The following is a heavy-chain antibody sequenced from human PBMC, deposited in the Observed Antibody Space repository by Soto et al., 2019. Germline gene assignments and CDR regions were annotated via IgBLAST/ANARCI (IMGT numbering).Heavy chain of an antibody. V-gene: IGHV1-69*13. J-gene: IGHJ6*02. CDR2: IIPIFGTA. CDR1: GGTFSIYA. CDR3: ASHGLRAARRDYYYYGMDV. D-gene: IGHD6-6*01. Sequence: SVKVSCKASGGTFSIYAISWVLQAPGQGLEWMGGIIPIFGTANYAQKFQGRVTITADESTSTAYMELSSLRSEDTAVYYCASHGLRAARRDYYYYGMDVWGQGTTVTVSS.